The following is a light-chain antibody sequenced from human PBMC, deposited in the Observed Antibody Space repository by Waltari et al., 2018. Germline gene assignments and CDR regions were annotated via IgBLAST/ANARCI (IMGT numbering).Light chain of an antibody. CDR2: DVS. CDR3: CSYAGSFTVL. J-gene: IGLJ2*01. CDR1: SSDVGGYNY. V-gene: IGLV2-11*01. Sequence: QSALTQPRSVSGSPGQSVTISCTGTSSDVGGYNYVSWYQQHPGKAPKLMIYDVSKRPSGFPDRFSGSKSDNTASLTISGLQAEDETDYYCCSYAGSFTVLFGGGTKLTVL.